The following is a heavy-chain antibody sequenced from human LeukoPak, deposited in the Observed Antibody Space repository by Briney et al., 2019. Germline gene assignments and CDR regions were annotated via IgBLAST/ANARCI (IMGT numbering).Heavy chain of an antibody. V-gene: IGHV4-39*07. J-gene: IGHJ4*02. CDR3: ARDSAVAAAGNEPFDY. Sequence: SETLSLTCTVSGGSISSSSYYWGWIRQPPGKGLEWIGSIYYSGSTYYNPSLKSRVTISVDTSKNQFSLKLSSVTAADTAVYYCARDSAVAAAGNEPFDYWGQGTLVTVSS. CDR2: IYYSGST. CDR1: GGSISSSSYY. D-gene: IGHD6-13*01.